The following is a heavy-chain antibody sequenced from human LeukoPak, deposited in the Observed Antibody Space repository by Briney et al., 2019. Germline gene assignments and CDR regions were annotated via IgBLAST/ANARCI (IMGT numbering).Heavy chain of an antibody. CDR1: GFTFTTCN. Sequence: PGGSLRLSCAASGFTFTTCNVNWVRQAPGKGLEWVSYISSSSRDIYYADSVKGRFTISRDNAKNSLYLQMNSLRAEDTAVYYCASTSTTFRYQFDHWGQGTLVTVSS. V-gene: IGHV3-21*05. D-gene: IGHD2/OR15-2a*01. CDR2: ISSSSRDI. J-gene: IGHJ4*02. CDR3: ASTSTTFRYQFDH.